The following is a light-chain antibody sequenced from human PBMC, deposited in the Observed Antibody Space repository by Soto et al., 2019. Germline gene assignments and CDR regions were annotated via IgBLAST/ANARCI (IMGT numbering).Light chain of an antibody. Sequence: EIVMTQSPATLSVSPGERATLSCRASQSVDSNLAWYQQKPGQAPRLLIYGASARATGIPARFSGSGSGTDFTLTISSLQSEDFAVYYCQQHNNWPPWTFGQGTKVDI. CDR1: QSVDSN. V-gene: IGKV3-15*01. CDR2: GAS. J-gene: IGKJ1*01. CDR3: QQHNNWPPWT.